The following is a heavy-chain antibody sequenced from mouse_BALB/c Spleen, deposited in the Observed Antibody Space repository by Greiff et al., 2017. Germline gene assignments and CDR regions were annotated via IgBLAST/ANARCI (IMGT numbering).Heavy chain of an antibody. CDR3: ARDPLITTVVDWYCDV. V-gene: IGHV3-6*02. Sequence: DVQLQESGPGLVKPSQSLSLTCSVTGYSITSGYYWNWIRQFPGNKLEWMGYISYDGSNNYNPSLKNRIPITRDTSKNQFFLKLNSVSTEDTATYFWARDPLITTVVDWYCDVGGAGTTVTVSS. D-gene: IGHD1-1*01. CDR2: ISYDGSN. J-gene: IGHJ1*01. CDR1: GYSITSGYY.